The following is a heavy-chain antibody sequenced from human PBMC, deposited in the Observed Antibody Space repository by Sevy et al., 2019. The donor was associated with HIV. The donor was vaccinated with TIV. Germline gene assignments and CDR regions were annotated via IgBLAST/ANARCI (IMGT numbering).Heavy chain of an antibody. J-gene: IGHJ4*02. V-gene: IGHV3-7*01. D-gene: IGHD1-26*01. CDR3: ARDLYSGSYYENY. CDR2: IKQDGSDK. CDR1: GFTLSNYW. Sequence: GGSLRLSCVASGFTLSNYWMSWVRQAPGKGLEWVANIKQDGSDKYYVDSVKGRFTISRDNAKNSLYLQMNSLRVEDTAVYYCARDLYSGSYYENYWGQGTLVTVSS.